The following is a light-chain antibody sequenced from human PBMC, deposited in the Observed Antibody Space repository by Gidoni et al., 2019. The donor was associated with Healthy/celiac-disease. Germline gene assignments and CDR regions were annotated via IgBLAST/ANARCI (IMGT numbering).Light chain of an antibody. J-gene: IGKJ4*01. CDR3: QQANSFSALT. CDR2: AAS. CDR1: QGISSW. V-gene: IGKV1D-12*01. Sequence: DIQMTQSPSSVSAAVGDRVTITCRASQGISSWLAWYQQKPGKAPKLLSYAASSLQSGVPTKFSGSGSETDFTLTIRSLQPEDFATYYCQQANSFSALTFXGXTKVEIK.